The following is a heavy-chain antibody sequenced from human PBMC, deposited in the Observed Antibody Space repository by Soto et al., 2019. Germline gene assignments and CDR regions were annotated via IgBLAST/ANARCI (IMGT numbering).Heavy chain of an antibody. Sequence: QVELQESAPGLVQPSQPLSLSCSVSGGSISSCGYYWRWIRPGPGQGWEWIGYIYYSGSTYYNPSLNSLVTIAVDTSKDQVSLKLSSVTASDTAVYYCARLSWYYYYGRDVWRQGTTVTVSS. CDR1: GGSISSCGYY. CDR2: IYYSGST. V-gene: IGHV4-31*01. CDR3: ARLSWYYYYGRDV. J-gene: IGHJ6*02.